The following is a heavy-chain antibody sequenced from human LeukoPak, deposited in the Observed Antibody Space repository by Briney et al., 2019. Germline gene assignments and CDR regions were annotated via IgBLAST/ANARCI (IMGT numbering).Heavy chain of an antibody. D-gene: IGHD3-3*01. V-gene: IGHV6-1*01. Sequence: SQTLSLTCAISGDSVSSNSAAWTWIRQSPSRGLEWLGRTYYRSKWYNDYAVSVKSRITINPDTSKNQFSLQLNSVTPEDTAVYYCARARLDVLRFLEFYGMDVWGQGTTVTVSS. CDR2: TYYRSKWYN. CDR1: GDSVSSNSAA. J-gene: IGHJ6*02. CDR3: ARARLDVLRFLEFYGMDV.